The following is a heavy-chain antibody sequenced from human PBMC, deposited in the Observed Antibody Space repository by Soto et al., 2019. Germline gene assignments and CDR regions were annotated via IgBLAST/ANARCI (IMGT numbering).Heavy chain of an antibody. D-gene: IGHD6-13*01. Sequence: PGGSLRLSCSASGFTFSSYWMHGVRQAPGKGLVWVSRINSDGSSTSYADSVKGRFTISRDNAKNTLYLQMNSLRAEDTAVYYCARVLAAAGNGMDVWGQGTTVTVSS. CDR1: GFTFSSYW. CDR2: INSDGSST. J-gene: IGHJ6*02. CDR3: ARVLAAAGNGMDV. V-gene: IGHV3-74*01.